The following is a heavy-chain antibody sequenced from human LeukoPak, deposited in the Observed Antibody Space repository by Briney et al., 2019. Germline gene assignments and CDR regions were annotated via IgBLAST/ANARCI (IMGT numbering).Heavy chain of an antibody. J-gene: IGHJ3*02. Sequence: GGSLRLSCAASGFTFSSYGMHWVRQAPGKGLEWVAVISYDGSNKYYADSVKGRFTISRDNSKNTLYLQMNSLRAEDTAVYFCARLSYWVFEIWGQGTMVTVSS. V-gene: IGHV3-30*03. CDR2: ISYDGSNK. CDR3: ARLSYWVFEI. CDR1: GFTFSSYG. D-gene: IGHD2-21*01.